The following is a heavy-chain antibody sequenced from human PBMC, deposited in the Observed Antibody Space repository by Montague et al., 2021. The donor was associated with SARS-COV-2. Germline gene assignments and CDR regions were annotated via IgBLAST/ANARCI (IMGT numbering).Heavy chain of an antibody. CDR1: GGSINTYY. Sequence: SETLSLTCTVSGGSINTYYWSWIRQPPGKGLEWIGYIYYSGSTNYNPSLKSRVTISVDTSKNQFSLKLSSVTAADTAVYYCARVTTKRTRYGSGGYRGFDAFDIWGQGTMVTVSS. D-gene: IGHD3-10*01. J-gene: IGHJ3*02. CDR3: ARVTTKRTRYGSGGYRGFDAFDI. CDR2: IYYSGST. V-gene: IGHV4-59*08.